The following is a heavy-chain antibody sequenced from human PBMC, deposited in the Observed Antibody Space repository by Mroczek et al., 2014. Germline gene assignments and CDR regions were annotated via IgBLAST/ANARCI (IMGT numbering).Heavy chain of an antibody. J-gene: IGHJ3*02. CDR2: ISWNSGSI. CDR1: GFTFDDYA. Sequence: SGGGLVQPGRSLRLSCAASGFTFDDYAMHWVRQAPGKGLEWVSGISWNSGSIGYADSVKGRFTISRDNAKNSLYLQMNSLRAEDTALYYCAKGGHPVPAAYPERPEDAFDIWGQGTMVTVSS. V-gene: IGHV3-9*01. CDR3: AKGGHPVPAAYPERPEDAFDI. D-gene: IGHD2-2*01.